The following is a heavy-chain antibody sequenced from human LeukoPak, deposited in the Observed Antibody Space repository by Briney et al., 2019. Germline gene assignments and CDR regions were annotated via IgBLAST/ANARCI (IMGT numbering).Heavy chain of an antibody. CDR3: ASGDFSVVAAMPFDY. V-gene: IGHV1-69*06. CDR1: GGTFSSYA. D-gene: IGHD2-15*01. J-gene: IGHJ4*02. Sequence: SVKVSCKASGGTFSSYAISWVRQAPGQGLEWMGGIIPIFGTANYAQKFQGRVTITADKSTSTAYMKLSSLRSEDTAVYYCASGDFSVVAAMPFDYWGQGTLVTVSS. CDR2: IIPIFGTA.